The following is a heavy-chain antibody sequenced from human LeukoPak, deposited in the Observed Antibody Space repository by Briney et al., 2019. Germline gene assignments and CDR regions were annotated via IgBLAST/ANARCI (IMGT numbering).Heavy chain of an antibody. V-gene: IGHV4-59*01. Sequence: SETLSLTCTVSGRSISGYYWSWIRQPPGKRLEWIGYISYSGSTTYNPSLKSRVTMSVDTSKNQFSLRLRSVTAADTAIYFCARTAGGYSHYYFDYWGQGTLVTVSS. D-gene: IGHD2-15*01. CDR2: ISYSGST. CDR3: ARTAGGYSHYYFDY. CDR1: GRSISGYY. J-gene: IGHJ4*02.